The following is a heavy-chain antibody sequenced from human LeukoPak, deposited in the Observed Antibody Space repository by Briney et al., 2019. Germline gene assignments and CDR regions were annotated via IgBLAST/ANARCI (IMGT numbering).Heavy chain of an antibody. Sequence: SETLSLTCTVSGASISSYYWNWIRQPAGQGLEWIGRIYTSGSTDYNPSLKSRVTISVDTSKNQFSLKLSSVTAADTAVYYCAGTMIVVGYNWFDPWGQGTLVTVSA. CDR1: GASISSYY. D-gene: IGHD3-22*01. V-gene: IGHV4-4*07. J-gene: IGHJ5*02. CDR3: AGTMIVVGYNWFDP. CDR2: IYTSGST.